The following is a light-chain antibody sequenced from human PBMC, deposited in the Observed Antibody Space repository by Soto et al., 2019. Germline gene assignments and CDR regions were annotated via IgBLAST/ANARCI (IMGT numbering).Light chain of an antibody. J-gene: IGKJ2*01. CDR1: QSVSSN. CDR2: GAS. V-gene: IGKV3-15*01. Sequence: EIVMTQSPATLSVSPGERATLSCRASQSVSSNLAWYQQKPGQAPRLLIYGASTRATGIPARFSGSGSGTEFTLTISSLQSGDFAIYHCQQYNNWPPLYTFGQGTRLEIK. CDR3: QQYNNWPPLYT.